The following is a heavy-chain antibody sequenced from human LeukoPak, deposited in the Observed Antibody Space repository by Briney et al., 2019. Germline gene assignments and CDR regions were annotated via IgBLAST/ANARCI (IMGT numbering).Heavy chain of an antibody. J-gene: IGHJ6*03. CDR2: VDHTGST. CDR3: ARSVEGYCSGASCYYYYYYMDV. Sequence: SETLSLTCSVSDDSITMYYWTWIRQPPGKGLEWIGYVDHTGSTNFNPSLNGRVSISRDTTNNLFSLRLRSVTAADTAVYYCARSVEGYCSGASCYYYYYYMDVWGKGTTVTVSS. D-gene: IGHD2-15*01. CDR1: DDSITMYY. V-gene: IGHV4-59*01.